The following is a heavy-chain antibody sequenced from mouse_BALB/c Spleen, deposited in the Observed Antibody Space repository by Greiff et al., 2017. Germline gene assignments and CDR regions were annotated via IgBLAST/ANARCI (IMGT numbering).Heavy chain of an antibody. CDR3: VREGAPGASWGAY. Sequence: VHLVESGPGLVAPSQSLSITCTVSGFSLTGYGVNWVRQPPGKGLEWLGMIWGDGSTDYNSALKSRLSISKDNSKSQVFLKMNSLQTDDTARYYCVREGAPGASWGAYWGDGRLVTVS. CDR2: IWGDGST. CDR1: GFSLTGYG. V-gene: IGHV2-6-7*01. J-gene: IGHJ3*01.